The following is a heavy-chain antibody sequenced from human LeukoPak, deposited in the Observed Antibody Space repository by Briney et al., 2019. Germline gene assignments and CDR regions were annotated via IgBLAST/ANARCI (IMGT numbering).Heavy chain of an antibody. CDR2: IIPILGTA. J-gene: IGHJ4*02. D-gene: IGHD3-3*01. CDR1: GGTFSRYA. V-gene: IGHV1-69*13. Sequence: ASVKVSCKASGGTFSRYAISWVRQAPGQGLEWMGGIIPILGTANYAQKFQGRVTITADESTSTAYMELSSLRSEDTAVYYCALSAPDYDFWSGYYTSYFDYWGQGTLVTDSS. CDR3: ALSAPDYDFWSGYYTSYFDY.